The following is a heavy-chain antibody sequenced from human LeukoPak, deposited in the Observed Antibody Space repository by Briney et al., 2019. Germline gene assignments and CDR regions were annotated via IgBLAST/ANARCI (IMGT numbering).Heavy chain of an antibody. CDR1: GFTFSSYW. V-gene: IGHV3-74*01. CDR3: ARGGFNHAFDI. CDR2: VDNDGSNT. Sequence: PGGSLRLSCAASGFTFSSYWFHWVRHAPGKGLVWVSRVDNDGSNTIYADSVKGRFTISRDNAKNTVYLQMNSLSAEDTAVYYCARGGFNHAFDIWGQGTMVTVS. D-gene: IGHD3-10*01. J-gene: IGHJ3*02.